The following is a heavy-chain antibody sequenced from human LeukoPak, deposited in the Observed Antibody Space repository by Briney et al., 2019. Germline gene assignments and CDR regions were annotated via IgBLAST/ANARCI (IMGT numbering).Heavy chain of an antibody. CDR1: GYTFTNYG. D-gene: IGHD3-16*01. Sequence: ASVKVSCKASGYTFTNYGINWVRQAPGQGLEWMGWISAYNGNTNYAQNLLDRVTMTTDTPTSTAYMELRSLRFDDTGVYYCAKESPLHGVDIWGQGTMVTVSS. J-gene: IGHJ3*02. CDR3: AKESPLHGVDI. V-gene: IGHV1-18*01. CDR2: ISAYNGNT.